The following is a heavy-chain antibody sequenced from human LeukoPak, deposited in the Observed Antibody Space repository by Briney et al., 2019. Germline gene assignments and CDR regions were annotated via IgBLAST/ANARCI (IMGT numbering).Heavy chain of an antibody. CDR1: GFTFSSYG. D-gene: IGHD3-22*01. J-gene: IGHJ4*02. V-gene: IGHV3-23*01. CDR3: AKGRHYYDSRPYYFDY. CDR2: ISGSGGST. Sequence: GGSLRLSCAASGFTFSSYGMSWVRPAPGKGLEWVSAISGSGGSTYYADSVKGRFTISRDNSKNTLYLQMNSLRAEDTAVYYCAKGRHYYDSRPYYFDYWGQGTLVTVSS.